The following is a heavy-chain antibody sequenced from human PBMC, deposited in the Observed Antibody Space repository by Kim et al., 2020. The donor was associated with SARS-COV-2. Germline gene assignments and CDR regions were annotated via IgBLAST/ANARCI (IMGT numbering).Heavy chain of an antibody. CDR3: ARNPPNTGWFDP. V-gene: IGHV1-8*01. CDR2: MNPNSGNT. CDR1: GYPFTSYD. Sequence: ASVKVSCKASGYPFTSYDINWVRQATGQGLEWMGWMNPNSGNTGYAQKFQGRVAMTRDTSINTAYMDLSSLRSEDTAVYYCARNPPNTGWFDPLGQGTLV. J-gene: IGHJ5*02.